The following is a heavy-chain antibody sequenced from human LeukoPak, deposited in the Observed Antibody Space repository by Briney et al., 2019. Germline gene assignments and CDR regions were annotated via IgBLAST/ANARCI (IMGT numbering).Heavy chain of an antibody. D-gene: IGHD1-26*01. CDR1: GYTFTSYD. Sequence: KPRPSLNVSCKASGYTFTSYDINWVRQATGQGLKWMGWMNPNSGNTGYAQKFQGRVTITRNTSISTAYMELSSLRSEDTAVYYCARTGYSGSYYPPYYFDYWGQGTLVTVSS. V-gene: IGHV1-8*03. CDR3: ARTGYSGSYYPPYYFDY. J-gene: IGHJ4*02. CDR2: MNPNSGNT.